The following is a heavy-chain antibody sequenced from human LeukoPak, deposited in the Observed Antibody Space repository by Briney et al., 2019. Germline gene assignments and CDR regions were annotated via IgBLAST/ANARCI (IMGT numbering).Heavy chain of an antibody. CDR3: ARIYGGSRAFDI. D-gene: IGHD2/OR15-2a*01. J-gene: IGHJ3*02. CDR1: GFTFSSYW. CDR2: IRQDGSEK. Sequence: GGSLRLSCEASGFTFSSYWMSWVRQAPGKGLEWVANIRQDGSEKYCVDSVKGRFTISRDNVKNSLSLQMNSLRAEDTAVYYCARIYGGSRAFDIWGQGTMVTVSS. V-gene: IGHV3-7*01.